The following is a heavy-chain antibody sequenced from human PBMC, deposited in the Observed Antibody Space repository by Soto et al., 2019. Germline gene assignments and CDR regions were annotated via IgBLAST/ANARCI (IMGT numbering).Heavy chain of an antibody. Sequence: EVQLLESGGGLVQPGGSPRLSCAASGFTFSSDAMSWVRQAPGKGLEWVSAISGSGGITYYADSVKGRFTISRDNSKNTLYLQMDSLRAEDTAVYYCAKDSGGDYVTEYFQHWGQGTLVTVSS. V-gene: IGHV3-23*01. CDR1: GFTFSSDA. D-gene: IGHD4-17*01. J-gene: IGHJ1*01. CDR3: AKDSGGDYVTEYFQH. CDR2: ISGSGGIT.